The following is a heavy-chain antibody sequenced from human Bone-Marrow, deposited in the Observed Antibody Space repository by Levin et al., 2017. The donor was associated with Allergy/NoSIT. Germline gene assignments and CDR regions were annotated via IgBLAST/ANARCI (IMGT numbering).Heavy chain of an antibody. CDR3: ARAHPDSGYGSSTSCACYGGGGYFDY. Sequence: SQTLSLTCTVSGGSISSGSYYWSWIRQPAGKGLEWIGRIYTSGSTNYNPSLKSRVTISVDTSKNQFSLKLSSVTAADTAVYYCARAHPDSGYGSSTSCACYGGGGYFDYWGQGTLVTVSS. D-gene: IGHD2-2*01. CDR1: GGSISSGSYY. CDR2: IYTSGST. V-gene: IGHV4-61*02. J-gene: IGHJ4*02.